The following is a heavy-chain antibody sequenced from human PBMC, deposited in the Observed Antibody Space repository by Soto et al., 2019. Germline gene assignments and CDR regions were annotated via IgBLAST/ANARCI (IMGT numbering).Heavy chain of an antibody. D-gene: IGHD6-19*01. CDR3: ALLTSGWYGDIDY. J-gene: IGHJ4*02. CDR1: GGTFSSYS. Sequence: VQLVQSGAEVKKPGSSVKVSCKASGGTFSSYSMNWVRQAPGKGLEWVSSIASGRGDIYYADSVKGRFVGSRDNAKNSLFLQMNNLTAEDTAVYYCALLTSGWYGDIDYWGQGTLVTVSS. CDR2: IASGRGDI. V-gene: IGHV3-21*01.